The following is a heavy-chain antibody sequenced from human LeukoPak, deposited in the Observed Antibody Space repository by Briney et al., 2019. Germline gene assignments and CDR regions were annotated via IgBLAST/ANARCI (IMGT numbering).Heavy chain of an antibody. CDR2: IDSETT. Sequence: SQTLSLTCSVSGVFISSGGFYWNWIRQPPGKGLEWIGYIDSETTHYNPSLKSRVTISVDRSKNQLSLRLASVTAADTAVYYCARSKAHLSTSWYGTWFDPWGQGTLVTVSS. V-gene: IGHV4-30-2*01. CDR3: ARSKAHLSTSWYGTWFDP. D-gene: IGHD2-2*01. CDR1: GVFISSGGFY. J-gene: IGHJ5*02.